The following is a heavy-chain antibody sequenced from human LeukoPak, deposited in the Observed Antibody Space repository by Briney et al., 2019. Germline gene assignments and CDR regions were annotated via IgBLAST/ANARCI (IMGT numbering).Heavy chain of an antibody. CDR1: GFTFSDYY. V-gene: IGHV3-11*01. CDR2: ISSSGSTI. Sequence: GGSLRLSCAASGFTFSDYYMRWIRQAPGKGLEWVSYISSSGSTIYYADSVKGRFTISRDNAKNSLYLQMNSLRAEDTAVYYCARASYNYDYSLWGQGTLVTVSS. J-gene: IGHJ4*02. D-gene: IGHD4-11*01. CDR3: ARASYNYDYSL.